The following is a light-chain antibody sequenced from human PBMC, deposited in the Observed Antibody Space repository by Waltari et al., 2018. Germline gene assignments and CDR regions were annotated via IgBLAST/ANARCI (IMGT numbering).Light chain of an antibody. CDR1: SLRRDY. CDR2: GQD. CDR3: HSRDTISTRV. V-gene: IGLV3-19*01. J-gene: IGLJ3*02. Sequence: SSELTQDPAVSVALGQTVRITCQGDSLRRDYASWYQQRPGQAPRLVLYGQDKRPSGIPDRFSGSTSGDTASLTITGAQAEDEADYYCHSRDTISTRVFGGGTRLTV.